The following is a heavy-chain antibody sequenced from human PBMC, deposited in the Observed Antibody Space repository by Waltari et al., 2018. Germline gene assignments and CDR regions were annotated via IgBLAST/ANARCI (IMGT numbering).Heavy chain of an antibody. D-gene: IGHD1-20*01. CDR1: GYTFTGYY. CDR2: INPNRGGT. CDR3: ARFPQKYNWNPYYGMDV. Sequence: QVQLVQSGAEVKKPGASVKVSCKASGYTFTGYYMHWVRPAPGQGVEWMEGINPNRGGTNYAQKFQGRVTMTRDTSISTAYMELGRLRSDDTAVYYCARFPQKYNWNPYYGMDVWGQGTTVTVSS. V-gene: IGHV1-2*02. J-gene: IGHJ6*02.